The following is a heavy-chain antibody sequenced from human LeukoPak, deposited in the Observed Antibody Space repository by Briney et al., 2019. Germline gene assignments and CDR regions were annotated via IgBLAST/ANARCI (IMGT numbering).Heavy chain of an antibody. D-gene: IGHD3-10*01. V-gene: IGHV4-4*07. J-gene: IGHJ6*03. CDR1: GGSTGIYY. CDR2: IFTSGIA. Sequence: SETLSLTCTVSGGSTGIYYRHWIRQPAGKGLEWIGRIFTSGIANYNPSLKSRVTMSVDTSTNQFSLNLSSVTAADTAVYYCAREISGTYYNPLGYMDVWGKGTTVTVSS. CDR3: AREISGTYYNPLGYMDV.